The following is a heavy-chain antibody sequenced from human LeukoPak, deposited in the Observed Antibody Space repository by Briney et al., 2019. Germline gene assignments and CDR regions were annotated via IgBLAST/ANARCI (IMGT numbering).Heavy chain of an antibody. CDR3: ARGQWFRAF. D-gene: IGHD3-10*01. CDR2: VHYSGSA. J-gene: IGHJ4*02. CDR1: GGSFSGYY. Sequence: SETLSLTCAVYGGSFSGYYWTWIRQSPGRGLEWIGEVHYSGSATYNPSLKSRVTISVDTSINQFSLKMNSVTAADTAVYYCARGQWFRAFWSRGTPVAVSS. V-gene: IGHV4-34*01.